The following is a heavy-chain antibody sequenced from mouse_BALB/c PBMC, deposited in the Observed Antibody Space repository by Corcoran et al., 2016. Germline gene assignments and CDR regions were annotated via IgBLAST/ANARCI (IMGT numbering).Heavy chain of an antibody. D-gene: IGHD1-2*01. CDR3: ATLLRPFDY. J-gene: IGHJ2*01. V-gene: IGHV3-6*02. CDR2: ISYDGTN. CDR1: GYSITSGYY. Sequence: DVQLPESGPGLGKPSQSLSLNCSVTGYSITSGYYWNLIRHFPGNKLEWMGYISYDGTNKYNPSLKNRISITRDTSKNQFFLKLNSVTTEDTATYYCATLLRPFDYLAQGTTLTVSS.